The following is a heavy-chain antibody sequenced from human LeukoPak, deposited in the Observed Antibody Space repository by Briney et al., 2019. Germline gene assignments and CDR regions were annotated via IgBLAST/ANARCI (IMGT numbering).Heavy chain of an antibody. J-gene: IGHJ4*02. CDR3: ARGYGSGSQIMGY. Sequence: ASVKVSCKTSGYTFTSFGISWVRQAPGQGLEWMGWISAYSGITNYAQNLQGRVTMTTDTSASTAYMELRSLRSDDTAVYYCARGYGSGSQIMGYWGQGTLVTVSS. CDR2: ISAYSGIT. CDR1: GYTFTSFG. D-gene: IGHD3-10*01. V-gene: IGHV1-18*01.